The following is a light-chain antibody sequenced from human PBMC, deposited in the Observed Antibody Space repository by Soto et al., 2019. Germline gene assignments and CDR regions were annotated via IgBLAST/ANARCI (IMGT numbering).Light chain of an antibody. CDR3: QQFRNWPWT. CDR1: QSVSSN. J-gene: IGKJ1*01. CDR2: GAS. Sequence: EIVMTQSPATLSASPGERATLSCRASQSVSSNLAWYQQKPGQAPRLLIYGASTRATGIPARFSGSGSGTEFTLTISSLQSEDFAVYYCQQFRNWPWTFGQGTKVDIK. V-gene: IGKV3-15*01.